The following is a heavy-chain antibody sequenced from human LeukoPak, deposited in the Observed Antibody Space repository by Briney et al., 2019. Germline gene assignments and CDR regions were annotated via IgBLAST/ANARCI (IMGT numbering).Heavy chain of an antibody. V-gene: IGHV3-9*01. Sequence: GGSLRLSCAASGFTFDDYAMHWVRQAPGKGLEWVSGISWNSGSIGYADSVKGRFTISRDNAKSSLYLQMNSLRAEDTALYYCAKGTDNWTSPLDYWGQGTLVTVSS. CDR3: AKGTDNWTSPLDY. CDR2: ISWNSGSI. D-gene: IGHD1-20*01. CDR1: GFTFDDYA. J-gene: IGHJ4*02.